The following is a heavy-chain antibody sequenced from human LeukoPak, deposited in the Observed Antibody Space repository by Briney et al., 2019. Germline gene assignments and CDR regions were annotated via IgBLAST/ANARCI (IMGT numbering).Heavy chain of an antibody. Sequence: GGSLRLSCAASGFTFSDYYMSWIRQAPGKGLEWVSYISSSGSTIYYADSVKGRFTISRDNAKNSLYLQMNSLRAEDTAVYYCARYPYYYDSSVDYWGQGTLVTVSS. CDR2: ISSSGSTI. CDR1: GFTFSDYY. V-gene: IGHV3-11*01. D-gene: IGHD3-22*01. CDR3: ARYPYYYDSSVDY. J-gene: IGHJ4*02.